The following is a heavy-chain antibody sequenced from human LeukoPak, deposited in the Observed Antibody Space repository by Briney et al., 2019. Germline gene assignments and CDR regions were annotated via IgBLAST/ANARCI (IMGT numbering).Heavy chain of an antibody. CDR2: VWYDESNK. CDR3: ARDFTVTPAQGLVDY. V-gene: IGHV3-33*01. Sequence: GGSLRLSCAASGFTFRSYDMHWVRQAPGKGLEWVAVVWYDESNKYYVDSVKGRFTISRDNAKNSLYLQMNSLRAEDTAVYYCARDFTVTPAQGLVDYWGQGTLVTVSS. CDR1: GFTFRSYD. J-gene: IGHJ4*02. D-gene: IGHD4-17*01.